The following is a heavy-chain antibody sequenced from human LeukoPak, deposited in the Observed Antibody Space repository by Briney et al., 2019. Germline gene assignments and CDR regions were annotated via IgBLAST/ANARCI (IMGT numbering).Heavy chain of an antibody. Sequence: GGSLRLSCAASGFTVSSNYMSWVRQAPGKGLEWVSVIYNGGSTYYADSVKGRFTISRDNSKNTLYLQMNSLRAEDTAVYYCARTTVTTVSDASDIWGQGTMVTVSS. CDR3: ARTTVTTVSDASDI. V-gene: IGHV3-66*01. CDR1: GFTVSSNY. D-gene: IGHD4-17*01. CDR2: IYNGGST. J-gene: IGHJ3*02.